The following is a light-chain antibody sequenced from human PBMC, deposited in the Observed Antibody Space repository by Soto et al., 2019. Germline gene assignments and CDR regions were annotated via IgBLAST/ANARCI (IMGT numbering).Light chain of an antibody. Sequence: ALTQPASVSGSPGQSITISCTGTSSDVGGYNYVSWYQQYPGKAPKLMIYDVSNRPSGVSNRFSGSKSGNTASLTISGLQAEDEADYYCSSYTISNTLVFGSGTKVTLL. CDR1: SSDVGGYNY. V-gene: IGLV2-14*01. CDR3: SSYTISNTLV. J-gene: IGLJ1*01. CDR2: DVS.